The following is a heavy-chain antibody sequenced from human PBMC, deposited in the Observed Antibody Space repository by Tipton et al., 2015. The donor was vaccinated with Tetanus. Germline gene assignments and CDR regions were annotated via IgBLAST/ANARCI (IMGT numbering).Heavy chain of an antibody. CDR2: IYYSGST. Sequence: TLSLTCTVSGGSISGRSSYWGWIRQHPGKGLEWIGDIYYSGSTYYNPSLKSRVTISVDTSKNQFSLKLNSVTAADTAVYYCARDQARGARGWNYFDYWGQGTLVTVSS. CDR1: GGSISGRSSY. D-gene: IGHD1-26*01. J-gene: IGHJ4*02. CDR3: ARDQARGARGWNYFDY. V-gene: IGHV4-31*03.